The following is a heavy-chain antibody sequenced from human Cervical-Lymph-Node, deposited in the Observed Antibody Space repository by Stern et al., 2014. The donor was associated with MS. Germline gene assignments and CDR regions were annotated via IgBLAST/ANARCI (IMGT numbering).Heavy chain of an antibody. CDR3: ARRDCSGGSCYMGVSH. D-gene: IGHD2-15*01. J-gene: IGHJ4*02. CDR1: GYTFTSHD. Sequence: QVQLVQSGAEVKKPGASVKVSCKASGYTFTSHDLNWVRQDTGQGLEWMGWMNPNNGNTGYAQKFQDRVTMARDTSISTAYMELSSLTSEDTAVYCCARRDCSGGSCYMGVSHWGQGTLVTVSS. V-gene: IGHV1-8*01. CDR2: MNPNNGNT.